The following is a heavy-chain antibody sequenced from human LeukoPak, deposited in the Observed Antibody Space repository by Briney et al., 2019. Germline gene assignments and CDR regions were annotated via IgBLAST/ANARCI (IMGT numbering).Heavy chain of an antibody. V-gene: IGHV3-30-3*01. J-gene: IGHJ4*02. CDR1: GFTFSSYA. CDR2: ISYDGSNK. Sequence: GGSLRLSCAASGFTFSSYAMHWVRQAPGKGLEWVAVISYDGSNKYYADSVKGRFTISRDNSKNTPYLQMNSLRAEDTAVYYCARDLLEFDYWGQGTLVTVSS. CDR3: ARDLLEFDY. D-gene: IGHD3-10*01.